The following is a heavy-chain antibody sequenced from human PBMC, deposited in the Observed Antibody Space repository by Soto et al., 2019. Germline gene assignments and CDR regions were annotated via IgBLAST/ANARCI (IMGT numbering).Heavy chain of an antibody. D-gene: IGHD3-22*01. CDR3: ARDMYYYDSSGYYPH. V-gene: IGHV3-33*01. Sequence: GGSLRLSCAASGFTFSSYGMHWVRQAPGKGLEWVAVIWYDGSNKYYADSVKGRFTISTDNSKNTLYLQMNSLRAEDTAVYYCARDMYYYDSSGYYPHWGQGTLVTVSS. J-gene: IGHJ4*02. CDR2: IWYDGSNK. CDR1: GFTFSSYG.